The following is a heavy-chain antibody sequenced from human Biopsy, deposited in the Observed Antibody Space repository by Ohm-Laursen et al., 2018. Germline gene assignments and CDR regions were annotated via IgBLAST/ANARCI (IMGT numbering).Heavy chain of an antibody. D-gene: IGHD4-23*01. CDR3: ARDTRWSPYSMDV. CDR1: GGSISSYY. J-gene: IGHJ6*02. CDR2: ISGGGTI. Sequence: LSLTCTVSGGSISSYYWSWIRQPPGKGLEWVSYISGGGTIYYGDSMKGRVTISRDNAKNSLYLQMHSLRAEDTAVYYCARDTRWSPYSMDVWGQGTTVTVSS. V-gene: IGHV3-11*01.